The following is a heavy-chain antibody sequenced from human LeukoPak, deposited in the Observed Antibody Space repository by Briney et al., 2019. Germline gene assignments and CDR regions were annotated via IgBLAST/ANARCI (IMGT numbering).Heavy chain of an antibody. CDR2: MYNSVNI. D-gene: IGHD5-24*01. CDR3: ARVRDGNDIDY. V-gene: IGHV4-59*08. J-gene: IGHJ4*02. CDR1: GDSISGYY. Sequence: SETLSLTCTVSGDSISGYYWSWIRQPPGKGLEWIGYMYNSVNIKYNPSLKSRVTISGDTSKNQFSLKLSSVTAPDTAVYYCARVRDGNDIDYWGQGTLVTVSS.